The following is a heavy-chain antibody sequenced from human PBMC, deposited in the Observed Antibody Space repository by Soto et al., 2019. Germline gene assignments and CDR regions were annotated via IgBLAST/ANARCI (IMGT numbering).Heavy chain of an antibody. CDR1: GGTFSSYA. Sequence: QVQLVQSGAEVKKPGSSVKVSCKASGGTFSSYAISWVRQAPGQGLEWMGGIIPIFGTANYAQKFQGRVTITADESTSTAYMELSSLRAEDTAVYYCASLPLAGTYYYYYGMDVWGQGTTVTGSS. CDR3: ASLPLAGTYYYYYGMDV. J-gene: IGHJ6*02. V-gene: IGHV1-69*01. CDR2: IIPIFGTA. D-gene: IGHD6-19*01.